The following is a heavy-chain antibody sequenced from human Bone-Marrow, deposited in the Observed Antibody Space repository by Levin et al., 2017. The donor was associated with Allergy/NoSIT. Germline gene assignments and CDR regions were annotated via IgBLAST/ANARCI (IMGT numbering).Heavy chain of an antibody. D-gene: IGHD6-13*01. CDR3: ARRGKESAGVYGMDV. V-gene: IGHV5-51*01. CDR2: IFPGDSDT. CDR1: GYNFSKYW. Sequence: GESLKISCKGSGYNFSKYWIAWVRQMPGKGLEWMGIIFPGDSDTRYSPSFQGQVTMSVDKSISTAYLQWNSLKASDTAMYYCARRGKESAGVYGMDVWGQGTTVTVSS. J-gene: IGHJ6*02.